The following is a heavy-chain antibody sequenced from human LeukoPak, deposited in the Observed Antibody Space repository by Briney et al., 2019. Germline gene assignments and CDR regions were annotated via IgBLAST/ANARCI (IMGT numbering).Heavy chain of an antibody. D-gene: IGHD3-10*01. CDR3: ARGGYYGSGNDFRFDP. V-gene: IGHV4-59*01. Sequence: SGPGLAKPSETLSLTCTVSGGFISSYYWSWIRQSPGKGLECIGYILYTGSTNYNPSLKSRVTISVETSKNQFSLKLKSVTAADTAVYYCARGGYYGSGNDFRFDPWGQGTLVTVSS. CDR1: GGFISSYY. J-gene: IGHJ5*02. CDR2: ILYTGST.